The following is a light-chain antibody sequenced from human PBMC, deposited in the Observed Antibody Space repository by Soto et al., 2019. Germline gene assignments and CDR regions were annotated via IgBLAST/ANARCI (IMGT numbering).Light chain of an antibody. J-gene: IGLJ2*01. CDR2: DVS. Sequence: QSALTQPASVSGSPGQSITISCTGTSSDVGGYNYVSWYQQHPGKAPKLMIYDVSNRPSGVSNRFSGSKSGNTASLTISGLHADVEADYYCSSYTSSSTLVVFGVGTKLTFL. CDR3: SSYTSSSTLVV. CDR1: SSDVGGYNY. V-gene: IGLV2-14*01.